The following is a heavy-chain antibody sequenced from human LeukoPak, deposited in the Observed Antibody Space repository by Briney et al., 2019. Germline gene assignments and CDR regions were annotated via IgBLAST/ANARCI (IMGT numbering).Heavy chain of an antibody. CDR2: ISYDGSNK. D-gene: IGHD6-19*01. V-gene: IGHV3-30*03. J-gene: IGHJ4*02. CDR1: GFTFSSYG. Sequence: GGSLRLSCAASGFTFSSYGMHWARQAPGKGLEWVAVISYDGSNKYYADSVKGRFTISRDNSKNTLYLQMNSLRAEDTAVYYCARDLSGSGHFDYWGQGTLVTVSS. CDR3: ARDLSGSGHFDY.